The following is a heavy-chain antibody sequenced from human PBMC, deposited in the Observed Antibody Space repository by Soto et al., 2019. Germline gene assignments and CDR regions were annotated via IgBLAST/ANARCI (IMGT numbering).Heavy chain of an antibody. CDR2: IVPIVDTS. J-gene: IGHJ4*02. V-gene: IGHV1-69*12. CDR3: VRVGAITGYPDN. D-gene: IGHD5-12*01. CDR1: GGTFSSSA. Sequence: QVQLVQSGAEVRQPASSVKVSCKTSGGTFSSSAISWVRQAPGQWLEWMGGIVPIVDTSTYAQKVQGRVTITADESTSTVYMELSSLRSDDKAVYYCVRVGAITGYPDNWGQGTLVTVSS.